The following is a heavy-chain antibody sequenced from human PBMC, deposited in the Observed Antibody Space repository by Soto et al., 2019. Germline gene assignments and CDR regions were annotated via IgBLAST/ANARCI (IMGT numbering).Heavy chain of an antibody. Sequence: GGSLRLSCAASGFTFSSYAMHWVRQAPGKGLEWVAVISYDGSNKYYADSVKGRFTISRDNSKNTLYLQMNSLRAEDTAVYYCAREQVDTAMVLLAYWGQRTLVIVSS. D-gene: IGHD5-18*01. CDR2: ISYDGSNK. J-gene: IGHJ4*02. CDR1: GFTFSSYA. CDR3: AREQVDTAMVLLAY. V-gene: IGHV3-30-3*01.